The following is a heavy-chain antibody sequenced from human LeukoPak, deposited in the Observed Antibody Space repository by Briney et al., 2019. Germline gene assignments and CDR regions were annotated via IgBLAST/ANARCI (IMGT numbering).Heavy chain of an antibody. CDR1: GFTFSSYA. CDR2: ISYDGSNK. J-gene: IGHJ4*02. CDR3: ARDGNYYDSSGYDY. V-gene: IGHV3-30-3*01. Sequence: GGSLRLSCAASGFTFSSYATHWVRQAPGKGLEWVAVISYDGSNKYYADSVKGRFTISRDNSKNTLYLQMNSLRAEDTAVYYCARDGNYYDSSGYDYWGQGTLVTVSS. D-gene: IGHD3-22*01.